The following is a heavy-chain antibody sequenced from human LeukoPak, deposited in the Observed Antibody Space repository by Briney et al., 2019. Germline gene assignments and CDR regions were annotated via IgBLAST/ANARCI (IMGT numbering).Heavy chain of an antibody. J-gene: IGHJ6*02. Sequence: SETLSLTCAVYGGSFSGYYWSWIRQPPGKGLEWIGEINHSGSTNYNPSLKSRVTISVDTSKNQFSLKLSSVTAADTAVYYCARGRTTVTMNYGMDVWGQGTTVTVSS. CDR2: INHSGST. V-gene: IGHV4-34*01. D-gene: IGHD4-17*01. CDR1: GGSFSGYY. CDR3: ARGRTTVTMNYGMDV.